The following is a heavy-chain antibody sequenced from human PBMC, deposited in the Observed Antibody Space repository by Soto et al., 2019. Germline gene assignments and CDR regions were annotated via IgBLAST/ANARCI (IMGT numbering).Heavy chain of an antibody. CDR3: AREMTTMTFYDY. V-gene: IGHV1-18*01. J-gene: IGHJ4*02. CDR1: GYRFTNYA. CDR2: ITAYNGKT. Sequence: ASVKVSCKASGYRFTNYAITWVRQAPGEGLEWMGWITAYNGKTNNAQKFQGRVTITTDTSASTAYMELRSLRSDDTAVYYCAREMTTMTFYDYWGQGTLVTVSS.